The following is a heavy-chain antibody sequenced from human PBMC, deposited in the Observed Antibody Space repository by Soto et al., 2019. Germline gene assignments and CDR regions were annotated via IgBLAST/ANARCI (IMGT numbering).Heavy chain of an antibody. V-gene: IGHV3-21*01. Sequence: EVQLVESGGGPVKPGGSLRLSCEASGFTFSDYSMNWVRQAPGKGLEWVSSITGSSSYIYYADSVKGRFTISRDNAKNSLYLQMNSLRAEDTAVYYCARDRKYNWNYDWFDPWGQGTLVTVSS. CDR3: ARDRKYNWNYDWFDP. J-gene: IGHJ5*02. CDR1: GFTFSDYS. D-gene: IGHD1-7*01. CDR2: ITGSSSYI.